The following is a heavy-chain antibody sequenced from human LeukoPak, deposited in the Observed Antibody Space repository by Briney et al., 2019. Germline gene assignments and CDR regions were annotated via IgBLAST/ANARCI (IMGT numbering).Heavy chain of an antibody. CDR1: GGTFSGYA. D-gene: IGHD3-3*01. CDR3: ARGPYDFWSGSGAYYFDY. J-gene: IGHJ4*02. V-gene: IGHV1-69*01. CDR2: IIPIFGTA. Sequence: SVKLSCKASGGTFSGYAISWVRQAPGQGIECMGGIIPIFGTANYAQKFQGRVTITADESTSTAYMELSSLRFEDTAVYYCARGPYDFWSGSGAYYFDYWGQGTLVTVSS.